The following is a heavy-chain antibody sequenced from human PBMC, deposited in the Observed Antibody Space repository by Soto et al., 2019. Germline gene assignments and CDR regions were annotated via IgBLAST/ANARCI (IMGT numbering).Heavy chain of an antibody. CDR2: INAGNGET. D-gene: IGHD5-12*01. Sequence: QVQLVQSGAEVKKPGASVKVSCKASGYTFTSMHWVRQALGQRLEWMGWINAGNGETKYSQKFQDRVTITRDTSANTAYLELSSLRSEDTAVYCCARDSGYAENWGQGTLVTLSS. CDR1: GYTFTS. J-gene: IGHJ4*02. CDR3: ARDSGYAEN. V-gene: IGHV1-3*01.